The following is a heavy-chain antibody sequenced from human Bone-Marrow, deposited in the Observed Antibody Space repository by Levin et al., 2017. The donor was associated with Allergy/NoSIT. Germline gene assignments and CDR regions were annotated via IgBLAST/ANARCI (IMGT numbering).Heavy chain of an antibody. CDR1: GFIFSDYT. Sequence: GESLKISCAASGFIFSDYTMNWVRQAPGKGLEWVSSISSRSSYIHYADSVKGRLTISRDNAKNSLYLEMNDLRVEDTAVYYCARDHWSDSSGYHGSFGYWGQGTLVTVSS. V-gene: IGHV3-21*01. J-gene: IGHJ4*02. D-gene: IGHD3-22*01. CDR3: ARDHWSDSSGYHGSFGY. CDR2: ISSRSSYI.